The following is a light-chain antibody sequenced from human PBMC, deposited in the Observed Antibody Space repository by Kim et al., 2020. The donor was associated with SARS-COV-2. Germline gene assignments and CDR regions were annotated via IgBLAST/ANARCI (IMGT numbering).Light chain of an antibody. Sequence: ALGQKVRITCQGDSLRSYYATWFQQKPGQAPVLVIYDKNNRPSGIPDRFSGSSSGNTASLTITGAQAEDEADYYCNSRVTSGNHVVFGGGTQLTVL. CDR3: NSRVTSGNHVV. CDR2: DKN. V-gene: IGLV3-19*01. CDR1: SLRSYY. J-gene: IGLJ2*01.